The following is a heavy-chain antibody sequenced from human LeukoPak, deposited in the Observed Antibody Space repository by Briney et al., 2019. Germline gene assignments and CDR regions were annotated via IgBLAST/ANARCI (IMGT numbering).Heavy chain of an antibody. CDR2: ISVSGAST. CDR1: GLTFSNYA. Sequence: GGSLRLSCEASGLTFSNYAMSWVRQAPGKGLEWVSTISVSGASTYYADSVKGRFTISRDNSKNTLYLHMNSLGAEDTAVYYCAKSASSGGGYYYMDVWGKGTTVTVSS. D-gene: IGHD2-15*01. V-gene: IGHV3-23*01. CDR3: AKSASSGGGYYYMDV. J-gene: IGHJ6*03.